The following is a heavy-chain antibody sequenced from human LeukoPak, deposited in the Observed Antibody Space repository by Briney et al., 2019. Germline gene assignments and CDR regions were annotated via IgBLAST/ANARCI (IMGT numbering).Heavy chain of an antibody. CDR3: ARTKGNWNDRINFDY. J-gene: IGHJ4*02. Sequence: SETLSLTCAVSGASISSSNYYWGWVRQSPGKGLEWIGNIYSSGNTYYNASLKSRVTMYIDTSKNQFSLKLSSVTAADTAVYYCARTKGNWNDRINFDYWGQGTLVTVSS. CDR1: GASISSSNYY. D-gene: IGHD1-1*01. CDR2: IYSSGNT. V-gene: IGHV4-39*07.